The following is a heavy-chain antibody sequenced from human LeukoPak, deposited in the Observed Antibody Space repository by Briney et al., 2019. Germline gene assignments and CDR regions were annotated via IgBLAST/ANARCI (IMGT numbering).Heavy chain of an antibody. V-gene: IGHV3-33*01. CDR1: GFTFSSYG. CDR3: ARDGGGSSTYYYYYMDV. Sequence: GGSLRLSCAASGFTFSSYGMHWVRQAPAKGLEWVAVIWYDGSNKYYADSVKGRFTISRDNSKNTLYLQMNSLRAEDTAVYYCARDGGGSSTYYYYYMDVWGKGTTVTVSS. J-gene: IGHJ6*03. CDR2: IWYDGSNK. D-gene: IGHD6-6*01.